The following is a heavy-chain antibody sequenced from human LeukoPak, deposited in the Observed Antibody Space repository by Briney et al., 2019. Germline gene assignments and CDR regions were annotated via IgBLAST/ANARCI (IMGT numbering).Heavy chain of an antibody. J-gene: IGHJ4*02. Sequence: PGGSLRLSCAASGFIFSSHTMSWVRQAPGKGLQWVSFIINSCTTIYYADSVKGRFTISRDNAKNSLYLQMNSLRDEDTAVYYCASPPYGSGTYYVYWGQGTLVTVSS. D-gene: IGHD3-10*01. CDR2: IINSCTTI. CDR3: ASPPYGSGTYYVY. V-gene: IGHV3-48*02. CDR1: GFIFSSHT.